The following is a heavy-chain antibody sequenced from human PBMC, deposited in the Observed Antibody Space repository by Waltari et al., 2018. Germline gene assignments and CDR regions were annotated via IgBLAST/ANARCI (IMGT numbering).Heavy chain of an antibody. CDR2: IGWNSGAI. V-gene: IGHV3-9*01. CDR3: VKGGWGFGAFYEQH. J-gene: IGHJ4*02. CDR1: GFPFDDYA. Sequence: EVQLVASGGGLVQPGRSLRVSCVGSGFPFDDYAMYWVRQRPGKGLEWVAGIGWNSGAIGYADSVRGRFSTYRDNAKKSLYLQMGRLRPEDTALYYCVKGGWGFGAFYEQHWGQGIQVTVSS. D-gene: IGHD3-10*01.